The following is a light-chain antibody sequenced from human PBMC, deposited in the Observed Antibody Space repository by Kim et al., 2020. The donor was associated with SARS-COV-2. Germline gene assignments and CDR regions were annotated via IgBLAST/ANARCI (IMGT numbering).Light chain of an antibody. CDR2: GNK. Sequence: QTVGITSQEDSLSTYSAAWYQQQPGQAAVLVVYGNKHLASAITGGFSGCSTGNTAALTITGARTADDAVYYYHSRDSSIRNNYLFGPGTKVTVL. CDR3: HSRDSSIRNNYL. CDR1: SLSTYS. V-gene: IGLV3-19*01. J-gene: IGLJ1*01.